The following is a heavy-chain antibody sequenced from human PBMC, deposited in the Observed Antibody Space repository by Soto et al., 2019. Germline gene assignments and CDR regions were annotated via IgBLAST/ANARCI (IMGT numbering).Heavy chain of an antibody. D-gene: IGHD1-26*01. J-gene: IGHJ6*02. CDR3: AKEKRRGIVGANYGMDV. CDR2: ISYDGSNK. V-gene: IGHV3-30*18. CDR1: GFTFSSYG. Sequence: QVQLVESGGGVVQPGRSLRLSCAASGFTFSSYGMHWVRQAPGKGLEWVAVISYDGSNKYYADSVKGRFTISRDNSKNTLYLQMNSLRAEDTAVYYCAKEKRRGIVGANYGMDVWGQGTTVTVSS.